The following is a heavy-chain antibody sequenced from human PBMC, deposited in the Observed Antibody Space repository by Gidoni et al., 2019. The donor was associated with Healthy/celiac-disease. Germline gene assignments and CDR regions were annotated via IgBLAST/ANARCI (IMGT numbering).Heavy chain of an antibody. CDR2: IYYSGST. CDR1: GGSISSGAYY. D-gene: IGHD3-10*01. V-gene: IGHV4-30-4*01. J-gene: IGHJ4*02. Sequence: QVQLQESGPGLVKPSQTLSLTCTVSGGSISSGAYYWSWIRQPPGKGLEWIGYIYYSGSTYYNPSLKSRVTISVDTSKNQFSLKLSSVTAADTAVYYCAREDYYGSGSLQPPNFDYWGQGTLVTVSS. CDR3: AREDYYGSGSLQPPNFDY.